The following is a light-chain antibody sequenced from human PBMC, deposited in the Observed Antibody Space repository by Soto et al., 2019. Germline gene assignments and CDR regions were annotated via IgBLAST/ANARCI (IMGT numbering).Light chain of an antibody. Sequence: SYELTQPPSVSVSPGQTASITCSGDKLVNKYACWYQQKPGQSPVLVIYQDTKRPSGIPERFSGSNSGNTATLTISGTQAMDEAVYYCQAWDSSTVVFGGGTKLTVL. CDR2: QDT. CDR3: QAWDSSTVV. CDR1: KLVNKY. J-gene: IGLJ2*01. V-gene: IGLV3-1*01.